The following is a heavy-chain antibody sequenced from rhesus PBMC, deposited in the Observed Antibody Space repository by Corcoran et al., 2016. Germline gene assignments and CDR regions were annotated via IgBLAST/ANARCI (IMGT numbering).Heavy chain of an antibody. J-gene: IGHJ1*01. CDR1: GGPISGYY. CDR3: ARWSGHFDF. V-gene: IGHV4-165*02. D-gene: IGHD3-22*01. Sequence: QVQLQESGPGLVKPSETLSLTCAVPGGPISGYYRNWIRQTPGKGLAGIGSIKGVSGKTAYNPSLKSRVTMSRDTSKYRFSLNLNSVTAADTAVYYCARWSGHFDFWGQGALVTVSS. CDR2: IKGVSGKT.